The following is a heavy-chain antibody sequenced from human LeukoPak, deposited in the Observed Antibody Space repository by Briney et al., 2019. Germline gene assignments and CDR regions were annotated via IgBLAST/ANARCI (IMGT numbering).Heavy chain of an antibody. Sequence: SETLSLTCAVYGGSFSGYYWSWIRQPPGKGLEWIGEINHRGSTNYKPSLKSRLTISVDTSKNQFSLKLSSVTAAGTAVYYCARALPITIFGVVINQSRTGYFDLWGRGTLVTVSS. CDR1: GGSFSGYY. V-gene: IGHV4-34*01. J-gene: IGHJ2*01. CDR3: ARALPITIFGVVINQSRTGYFDL. CDR2: INHRGST. D-gene: IGHD3-3*01.